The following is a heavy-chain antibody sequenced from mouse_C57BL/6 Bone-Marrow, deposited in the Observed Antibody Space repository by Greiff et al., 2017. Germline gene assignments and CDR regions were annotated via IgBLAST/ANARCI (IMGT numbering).Heavy chain of an antibody. D-gene: IGHD2-10*01. J-gene: IGHJ4*01. CDR1: GYTFNSYW. Sequence: QVQLKQPGAEIVKPGASVKLSCKASGYTFNSYWMHWGKQRPGRGFEWIGRSDPNSGGRKDNEKFKSKATLTVANRSSTAYMQLSSLTSEDSAVYYCALLCSSYYAMDYWGQGTSVTVSS. CDR3: ALLCSSYYAMDY. V-gene: IGHV1-72*01. CDR2: SDPNSGGR.